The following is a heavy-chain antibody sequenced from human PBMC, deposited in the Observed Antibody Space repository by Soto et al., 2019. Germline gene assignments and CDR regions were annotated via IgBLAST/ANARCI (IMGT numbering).Heavy chain of an antibody. CDR3: ASWGYCSGGSCENDAFDI. J-gene: IGHJ3*02. D-gene: IGHD2-15*01. CDR2: IIPILGIA. V-gene: IGHV1-69*02. CDR1: GGTFSSYT. Sequence: SVKVSCKASGGTFSSYTISWVRQAPGQGLEWMGRIIPILGIANYAQKFQGRVTITADKSTSTAYMELSSLRSEDTAVYYCASWGYCSGGSCENDAFDIWGQGTMVTVSS.